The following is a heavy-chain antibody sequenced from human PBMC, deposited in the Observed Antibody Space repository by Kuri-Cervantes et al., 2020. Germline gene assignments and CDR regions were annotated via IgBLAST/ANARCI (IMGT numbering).Heavy chain of an antibody. V-gene: IGHV3-74*01. Sequence: GESLKISCAASGFTFSYYWMHWVRQAPGKGLVWVSRINSDVSSTSYADFVKGRFTISRDNAKNTLYLQMNSLRAEDTAVYYCARVRGIPYYDSSGYDAFDIWGQGTMVTVSS. J-gene: IGHJ3*02. CDR1: GFTFSYYW. D-gene: IGHD3-22*01. CDR3: ARVRGIPYYDSSGYDAFDI. CDR2: INSDVSST.